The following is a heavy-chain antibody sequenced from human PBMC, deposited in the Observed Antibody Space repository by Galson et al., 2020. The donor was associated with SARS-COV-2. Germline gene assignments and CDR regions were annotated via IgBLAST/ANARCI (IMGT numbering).Heavy chain of an antibody. D-gene: IGHD4-17*01. CDR2: IKQHGSEK. CDR3: AREGREAYGFDS. V-gene: IGHV3-7*01. Sequence: GGSLRLSCAASGFTFSSYWMSWVRQAPGKGLEWVANIKQHGSEKYYVDSVTGGFTISRDDGKNSLYLQMNSLRAEDTAVYFCAREGREAYGFDSWGQGTLVTVSS. CDR1: GFTFSSYW. J-gene: IGHJ4*02.